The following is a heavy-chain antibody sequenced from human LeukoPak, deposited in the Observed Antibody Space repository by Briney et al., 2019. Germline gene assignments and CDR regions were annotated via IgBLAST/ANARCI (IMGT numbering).Heavy chain of an antibody. J-gene: IGHJ4*02. Sequence: PSETLSLTCTVSGGSISSYYWSWIRQPPGKGLEWIGYIYYSGYTNYNPSLKSRVTISVDTSKSQFSLKLSSVTAADTAVYYCARDRTTLDYWGQGTLVTVSS. V-gene: IGHV4-59*01. CDR3: ARDRTTLDY. CDR2: IYYSGYT. CDR1: GGSISSYY. D-gene: IGHD4-17*01.